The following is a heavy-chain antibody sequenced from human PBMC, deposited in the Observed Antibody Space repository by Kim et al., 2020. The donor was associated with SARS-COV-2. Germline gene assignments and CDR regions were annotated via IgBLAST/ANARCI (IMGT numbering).Heavy chain of an antibody. J-gene: IGHJ5*02. D-gene: IGHD4-4*01. CDR3: ATFASKAFWFDP. Sequence: IYAQKFQGRVTMTEDTSTDTAYMELSSLRSEDTAVYYCATFASKAFWFDPWGQGTLVTVSS. V-gene: IGHV1-24*01.